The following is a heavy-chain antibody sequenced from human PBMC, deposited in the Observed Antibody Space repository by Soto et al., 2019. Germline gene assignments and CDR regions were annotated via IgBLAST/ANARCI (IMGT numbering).Heavy chain of an antibody. J-gene: IGHJ6*02. CDR2: IYPGDSDT. D-gene: IGHD6-13*01. V-gene: IGHV5-51*01. CDR3: ASPYSIPDYYYGMDV. Sequence: PGESLKISCKGSGYSFTNYWIGWVRQMPGKGLEWMGIIYPGDSDTRYSPSFQGQVTISVDKSISTAYLQWSSLKASDTAIYYCASPYSIPDYYYGMDVWGQGTTVTVS. CDR1: GYSFTNYW.